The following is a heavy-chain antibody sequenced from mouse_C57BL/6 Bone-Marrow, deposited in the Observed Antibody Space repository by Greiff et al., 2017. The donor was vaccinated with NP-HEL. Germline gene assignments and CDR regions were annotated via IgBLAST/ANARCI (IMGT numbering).Heavy chain of an antibody. V-gene: IGHV2-2*01. Sequence: VKLMESGPGLVQPSQSLSITCTVSGFSLTSYGVHWVRQSPGKGLEWLGVIWSGGSTDYNAAFISRLSISKDNSKSQVFFKMNSLQADDTAIYYCARPPVYYGSRDWYFDVWGTGTTVTVSS. CDR2: IWSGGST. CDR1: GFSLTSYG. CDR3: ARPPVYYGSRDWYFDV. J-gene: IGHJ1*03. D-gene: IGHD1-1*01.